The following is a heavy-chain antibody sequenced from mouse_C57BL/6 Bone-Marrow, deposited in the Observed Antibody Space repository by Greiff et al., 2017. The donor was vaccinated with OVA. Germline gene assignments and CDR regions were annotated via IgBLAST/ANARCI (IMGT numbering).Heavy chain of an antibody. CDR2: IWWDDDK. J-gene: IGHJ3*01. V-gene: IGHV8-8*01. Sequence: QVTLKVSGPGILQPSQTLSLTCSFSGFSLSTFGMGVGWIRQPSGKGLVWLAHIWWDDDKYYNPALKSRLTISTDTSKNQVFLKSANVDTADTATYYCDRLRQPGASWFAYWGQGTLVTVSA. CDR1: GFSLSTFGMG. D-gene: IGHD3-2*01. CDR3: DRLRQPGASWFAY.